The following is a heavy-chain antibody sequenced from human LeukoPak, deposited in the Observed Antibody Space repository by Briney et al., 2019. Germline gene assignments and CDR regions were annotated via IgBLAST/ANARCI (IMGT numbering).Heavy chain of an antibody. Sequence: PSETLPLTCTVSGGSISSGGYYWSWIRQHPGKGLEWIGYIYYSGSTYYNPSLKSRVTISVDTSKNQFSLKLSSVTAADTAVYYCARGTTGATDYWGQGTLVTVSS. CDR2: IYYSGST. D-gene: IGHD1-14*01. CDR1: GGSISSGGYY. J-gene: IGHJ4*02. V-gene: IGHV4-31*03. CDR3: ARGTTGATDY.